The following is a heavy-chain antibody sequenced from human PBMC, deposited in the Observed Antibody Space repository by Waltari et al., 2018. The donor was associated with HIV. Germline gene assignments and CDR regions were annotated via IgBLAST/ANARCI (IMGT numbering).Heavy chain of an antibody. CDR3: ARVREEQGLVPEFYYFAMDV. Sequence: QVHLMQSGAEVKKPGASVKVSCKASGYTLTDYNLHWVRQAPGQALEWMAGSNPNGGVTLDAQKVQGRGTVTRDTSSNTADMELSGLRSGDTAVYYCARVREEQGLVPEFYYFAMDVWGEGTTVTVSS. CDR2: SNPNGGVT. V-gene: IGHV1-2*02. CDR1: GYTLTDYN. D-gene: IGHD6-19*01. J-gene: IGHJ6*04.